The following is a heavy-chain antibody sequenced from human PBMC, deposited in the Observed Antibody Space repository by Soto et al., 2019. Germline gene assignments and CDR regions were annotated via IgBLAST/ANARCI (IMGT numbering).Heavy chain of an antibody. CDR1: GGSFSGYY. CDR2: VNHSGST. CDR3: ARGITTKVAVQGDAPDKYYLDY. D-gene: IGHD3-22*01. V-gene: IGHV4-34*01. Sequence: SETLSLTCAVYGGSFSGYYWSWIRQPPGKGLEWIGEVNHSGSTNQNPSLKSRVTLSVDTSKNQFSMKVRSLTAADTALYYCARGITTKVAVQGDAPDKYYLDYWSQGTLVTVSS. J-gene: IGHJ4*02.